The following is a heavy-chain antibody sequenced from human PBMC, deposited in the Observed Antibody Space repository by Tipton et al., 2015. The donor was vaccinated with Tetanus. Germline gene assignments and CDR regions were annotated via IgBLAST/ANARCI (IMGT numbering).Heavy chain of an antibody. V-gene: IGHV5-51*01. J-gene: IGHJ4*02. CDR3: ARQKGY. CDR1: GYNFTTYR. Sequence: QLVQSGAEVKKPGESLKISCQGSGYNFTTYRIAWVRQVAGKGLEWMGVIYPGDSSTIYSPSFQGLVTISVDKSINTTYLRWTSLKASDSAMYYCARQKGYWGQGTLVTVSS. CDR2: IYPGDSST.